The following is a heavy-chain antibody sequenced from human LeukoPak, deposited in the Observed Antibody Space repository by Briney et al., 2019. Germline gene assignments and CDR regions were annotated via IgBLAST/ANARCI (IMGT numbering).Heavy chain of an antibody. D-gene: IGHD3-9*01. Sequence: ASVKVSCKASGYTFTSYDINWVRQATGQGLEWMGWMNPNSGNTGYAQKFQGRVTMTRNTSISTAYMELSSLRSEDTAVYYCARGRDILTGYYNWFDPWGQGTLVTVSS. J-gene: IGHJ5*02. CDR3: ARGRDILTGYYNWFDP. CDR2: MNPNSGNT. CDR1: GYTFTSYD. V-gene: IGHV1-8*01.